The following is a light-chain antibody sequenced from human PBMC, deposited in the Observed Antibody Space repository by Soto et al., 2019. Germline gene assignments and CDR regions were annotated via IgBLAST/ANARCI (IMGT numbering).Light chain of an antibody. Sequence: TQPASVSGSPGQSITISCTGTRSDIGAYNFVSWYQQHPGEVPKLILYDVNVRPSGVSNRFSGSKSGNTASLTISGLQAEDEADYYCTSWTTSTTMIFGGGTKVTVL. V-gene: IGLV2-14*03. CDR3: TSWTTSTTMI. CDR2: DVN. CDR1: RSDIGAYNF. J-gene: IGLJ2*01.